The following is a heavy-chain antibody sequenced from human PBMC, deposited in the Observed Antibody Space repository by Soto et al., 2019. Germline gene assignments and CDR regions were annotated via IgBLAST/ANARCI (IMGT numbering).Heavy chain of an antibody. D-gene: IGHD3-9*01. V-gene: IGHV3-74*01. CDR2: IDSDGGIT. J-gene: IGHJ6*03. CDR3: ATGMTGRYYYYMDV. CDR1: GFTFSSYW. Sequence: GGSLRLSCAASGFTFSSYWMHWVRQAPGKGLVWVSRIDSDGGITSYADSVKGRLTISRDNAKNTLYLQMSSLRAEDTAVYYCATGMTGRYYYYMDVWGKGTTVTVSS.